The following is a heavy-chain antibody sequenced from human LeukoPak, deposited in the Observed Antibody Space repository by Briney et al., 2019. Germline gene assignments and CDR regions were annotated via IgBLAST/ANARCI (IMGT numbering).Heavy chain of an antibody. CDR1: GDSISNTAYW. V-gene: IGHV4-39*01. CDR3: TRLPLDYSVDY. Sequence: SETLSLTCTVSGDSISNTAYWWGWIRQSPGKGLAWFGSVSYFGTTSYSPSLKSRVTLSIDTSKKQFSLQLRSVTAADTAVYYCTRLPLDYSVDYWGQGALVSVSS. D-gene: IGHD4-11*01. CDR2: VSYFGTT. J-gene: IGHJ4*02.